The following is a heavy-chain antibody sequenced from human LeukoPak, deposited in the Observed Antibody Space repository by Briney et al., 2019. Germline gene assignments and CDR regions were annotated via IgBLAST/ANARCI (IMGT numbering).Heavy chain of an antibody. V-gene: IGHV1-8*01. CDR2: MKPNSGNT. Sequence: ASVKVSCKASGYTFTSYDINWVRQAPGQGLEWMGWMKPNSGNTGYAQKFQGRVTMTRNTSISTAYMELSSLRSEDTAVYYCARPLHRGSWYAYWGQGTLVTVSS. D-gene: IGHD6-13*01. J-gene: IGHJ4*02. CDR3: ARPLHRGSWYAY. CDR1: GYTFTSYD.